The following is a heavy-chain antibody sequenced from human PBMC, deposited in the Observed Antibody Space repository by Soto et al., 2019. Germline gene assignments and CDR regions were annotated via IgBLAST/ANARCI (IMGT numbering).Heavy chain of an antibody. J-gene: IGHJ4*02. CDR3: AREGHSGSYPHGDC. D-gene: IGHD1-26*01. V-gene: IGHV3-48*02. Sequence: EVHLVESGGGLVQPGGSLRLSCAASGFSFSSYSMNWVRQAPGKGLEWVSYISRSGSNIYYADSVKGRFTISRDNAKNSLCLQMNSLKDEVTAVYYCAREGHSGSYPHGDCWGQGTLVTVSS. CDR1: GFSFSSYS. CDR2: ISRSGSNI.